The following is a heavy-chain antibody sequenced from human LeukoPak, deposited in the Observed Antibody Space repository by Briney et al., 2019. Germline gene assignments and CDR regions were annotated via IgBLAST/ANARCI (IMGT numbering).Heavy chain of an antibody. CDR1: GYTLTELS. Sequence: ASVKVSCKVSGYTLTELSMHWVRQAPGKGLEWMGGFDPEDGETIYAQKFQGRVTMTRDMSTSTVYMELSSLRSEDTAVYYCARSTTVTTLDYWGQGTLVTVSS. J-gene: IGHJ4*02. D-gene: IGHD4-17*01. V-gene: IGHV1-24*01. CDR2: FDPEDGET. CDR3: ARSTTVTTLDY.